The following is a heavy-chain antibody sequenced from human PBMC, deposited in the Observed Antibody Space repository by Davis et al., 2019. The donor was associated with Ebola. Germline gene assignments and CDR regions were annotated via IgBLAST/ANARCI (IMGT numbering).Heavy chain of an antibody. D-gene: IGHD6-19*01. J-gene: IGHJ4*02. V-gene: IGHV1-18*01. CDR2: INPNSGGT. Sequence: ASVKVSCKASGYTFTSYGISWVRQAPGQGLEWMGWINPNSGGTNYAQKLQGRVTMTTDTSTSTAYMELRSLRSDDTAVYYCARDRGMIAVAGTADYWGQGTLVTVSS. CDR1: GYTFTSYG. CDR3: ARDRGMIAVAGTADY.